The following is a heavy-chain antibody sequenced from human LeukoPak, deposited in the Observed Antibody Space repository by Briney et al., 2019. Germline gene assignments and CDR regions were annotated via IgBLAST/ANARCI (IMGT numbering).Heavy chain of an antibody. Sequence: ASVKASCKASGYTFTSYAMHWVRQAPGQRLEWMGWINAGNGNTKYSQKFQGRVTITRDTSASTAYMELSSLRSEDTAVYYCARQALPYSSGWYYFDYWGQGTLVTVSS. CDR3: ARQALPYSSGWYYFDY. CDR2: INAGNGNT. J-gene: IGHJ4*02. CDR1: GYTFTSYA. D-gene: IGHD6-19*01. V-gene: IGHV1-3*01.